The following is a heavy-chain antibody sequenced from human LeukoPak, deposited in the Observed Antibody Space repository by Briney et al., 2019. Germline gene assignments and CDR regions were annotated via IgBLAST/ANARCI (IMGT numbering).Heavy chain of an antibody. CDR3: ASSRITMVRGVIGAFDI. CDR1: GFTVSSNY. Sequence: PGGSLRLSCAASGFTVSSNYMSWVRQAPGKGLEWVSVIYSGGSTYYADSVKGRFTISRDNSKNTLYLQMNSLRAEDTAVYYCASSRITMVRGVIGAFDIWGQGTMVTVSS. V-gene: IGHV3-53*05. CDR2: IYSGGST. J-gene: IGHJ3*02. D-gene: IGHD3-10*01.